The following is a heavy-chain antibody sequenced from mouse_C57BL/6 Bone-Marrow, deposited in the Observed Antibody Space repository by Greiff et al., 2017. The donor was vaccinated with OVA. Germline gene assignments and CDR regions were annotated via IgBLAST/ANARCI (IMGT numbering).Heavy chain of an antibody. J-gene: IGHJ4*01. V-gene: IGHV10-1*01. Sequence: EVMLVESGGGLVQPKGSLKLSCAASGFSFNTYAMNWVRQAPGKGLEWVARIRSKSNNYATYYADSVKDRFTISRDDSESMLYLQMNNLKTEDTAMYYCVRGGVWYYAMDYWGQGTSVTVSS. CDR2: IRSKSNNYAT. D-gene: IGHD2-10*02. CDR3: VRGGVWYYAMDY. CDR1: GFSFNTYA.